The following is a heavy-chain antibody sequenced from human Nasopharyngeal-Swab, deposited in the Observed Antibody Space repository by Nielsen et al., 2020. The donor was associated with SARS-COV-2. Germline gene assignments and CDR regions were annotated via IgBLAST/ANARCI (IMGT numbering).Heavy chain of an antibody. CDR2: IYYSGST. CDR3: ARAAITMIVVVSQFDY. Sequence: LRLSCTVSGGSISSGGYYWSWIRQHPGKGLEWIGYIYYSGSTYYNPSLKSRVTISVDTSKNQFSLKLSSVTAADTAVYYCARAAITMIVVVSQFDYWGQGTLVTVSS. D-gene: IGHD3-22*01. CDR1: GGSISSGGYY. V-gene: IGHV4-31*03. J-gene: IGHJ4*02.